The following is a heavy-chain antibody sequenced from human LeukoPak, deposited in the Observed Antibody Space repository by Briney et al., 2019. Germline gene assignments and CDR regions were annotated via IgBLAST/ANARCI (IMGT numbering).Heavy chain of an antibody. Sequence: GGSLRLSCAASGFTFSSYAMHWGRQAPGKGLEWVAVISYDGSNKYYADSVKGRFTISRDNSKNTLYLQMNSLRAEDTAVYYCARDGSQGGSSGYPGVYWGQGTLVTVSS. CDR2: ISYDGSNK. CDR1: GFTFSSYA. D-gene: IGHD3-22*01. CDR3: ARDGSQGGSSGYPGVY. V-gene: IGHV3-30-3*01. J-gene: IGHJ4*02.